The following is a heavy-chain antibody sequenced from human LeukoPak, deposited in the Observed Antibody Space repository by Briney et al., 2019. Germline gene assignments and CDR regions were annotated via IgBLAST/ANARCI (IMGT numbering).Heavy chain of an antibody. CDR3: ASIAAAGFWFDP. Sequence: GGSLRLSCAASGFTFSSYAMSWVRQGPGKGLEWVSAISGSGGSTYYADSVKGRFTISRDNSKNTLYLQMNSLRSEDTAVYYCASIAAAGFWFDPWGQGTLVTVSS. J-gene: IGHJ5*02. V-gene: IGHV3-23*01. CDR1: GFTFSSYA. CDR2: ISGSGGST. D-gene: IGHD6-13*01.